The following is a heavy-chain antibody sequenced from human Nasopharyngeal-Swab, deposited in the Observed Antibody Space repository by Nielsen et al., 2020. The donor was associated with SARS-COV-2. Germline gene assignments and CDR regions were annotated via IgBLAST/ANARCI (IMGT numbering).Heavy chain of an antibody. J-gene: IGHJ4*02. V-gene: IGHV4-30-4*01. D-gene: IGHD6-6*01. CDR3: ARIAARSTFFDY. CDR2: IHYSGST. Sequence: SETLSLTCTVSGGSISSGDYYWSWIRQPPGKGLEWIGYIHYSGSTYYNPSLKSRVTISVDTSKNQFSLKLSSVTAADTAVYYCARIAARSTFFDYWGQGTLVTVSS. CDR1: GGSISSGDYY.